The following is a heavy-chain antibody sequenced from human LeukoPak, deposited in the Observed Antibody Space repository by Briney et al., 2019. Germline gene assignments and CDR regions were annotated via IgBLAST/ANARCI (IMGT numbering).Heavy chain of an antibody. V-gene: IGHV3-23*01. CDR2: ISGSGGST. CDR1: GFTFSSYA. J-gene: IGHJ3*02. Sequence: GGSLRLSCAASGFTFSSYAMSWVRQAPGKGLEWVSAISGSGGSTYYADSVKGRFTISRDNAKNTLYLQMNSLRAEDTAVYYCARKDPSSLRPNDAFDIWGQGTMVTVSS. D-gene: IGHD2-2*01. CDR3: ARKDPSSLRPNDAFDI.